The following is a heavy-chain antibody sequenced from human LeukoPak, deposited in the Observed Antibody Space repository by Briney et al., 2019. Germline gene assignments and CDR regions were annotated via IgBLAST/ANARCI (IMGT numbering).Heavy chain of an antibody. Sequence: SETLSLTCTVSGGSISGGSYYWSWIRQPAGKGLEWIGRIYTSGSTNYNPSLKSRVTISVDTSKNQFSLKLSSVTAADTAVYYCARKVDTMVRGVNYYYYMDVWGKGTTVTISS. J-gene: IGHJ6*03. CDR2: IYTSGST. V-gene: IGHV4-61*02. D-gene: IGHD3-10*01. CDR3: ARKVDTMVRGVNYYYYMDV. CDR1: GGSISGGSYY.